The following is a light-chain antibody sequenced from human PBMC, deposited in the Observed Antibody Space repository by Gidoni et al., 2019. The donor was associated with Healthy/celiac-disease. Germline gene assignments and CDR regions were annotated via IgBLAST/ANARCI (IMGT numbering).Light chain of an antibody. CDR3: NSRDSSGNHHYV. J-gene: IGLJ1*01. V-gene: IGLV3-19*01. Sequence: SSELTQDPAGSVALGQTVRITGQGDSLRSYYASWYQQKPGQAPVLVIYGKNNRPSGIPDRFSGSSSGNTASLTITGAQAEDEADYYCNSRDSSGNHHYVFGTGTKVTVL. CDR2: GKN. CDR1: SLRSYY.